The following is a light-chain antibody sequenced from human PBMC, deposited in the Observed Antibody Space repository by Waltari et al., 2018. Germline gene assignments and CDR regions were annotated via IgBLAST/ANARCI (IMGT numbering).Light chain of an antibody. CDR1: QSLSTH. Sequence: DIQMTQSPSSLSASVGARVTITCRASQSLSTHLHWYQQRPGKAPTLLIHTTSTLQSGVPSRFSGSGSGTDFTLTISSLQPEDFATYFCQQSHSSPYTFGQGTKLEIK. J-gene: IGKJ2*01. V-gene: IGKV1-39*01. CDR3: QQSHSSPYT. CDR2: TTS.